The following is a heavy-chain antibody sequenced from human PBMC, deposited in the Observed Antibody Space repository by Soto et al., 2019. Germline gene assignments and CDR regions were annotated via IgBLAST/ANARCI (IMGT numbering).Heavy chain of an antibody. V-gene: IGHV6-1*01. CDR3: ARDRLPGIDY. CDR1: GDSVSGKTIA. Sequence: PSQTLSLTCAISGDSVSGKTIAWNWIRQSPSRGLEWLGRTYYRSQWYSDYAVSVRSRITISPDTSKNQFSLQLSSVTPEDTAINYCARDRLPGIDYWGQGTLVTVSS. J-gene: IGHJ4*02. D-gene: IGHD4-17*01. CDR2: TYYRSQWYS.